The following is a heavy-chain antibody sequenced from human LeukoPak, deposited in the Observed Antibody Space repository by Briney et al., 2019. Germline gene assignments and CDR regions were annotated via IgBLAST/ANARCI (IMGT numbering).Heavy chain of an antibody. D-gene: IGHD5-24*01. CDR3: AREGGGDGYNFGYYYYYYMDV. CDR2: ISGSGGST. CDR1: GFTFSSYG. J-gene: IGHJ6*03. V-gene: IGHV3-23*01. Sequence: PGGSLRLSCAASGFTFSSYGMSWVRQAPGKGLEWVSAISGSGGSTYYADSVKGRFAISRDNSKNTLYLQMNSLRAEDTAVYYCAREGGGDGYNFGYYYYYYMDVWGKGTTVTVSS.